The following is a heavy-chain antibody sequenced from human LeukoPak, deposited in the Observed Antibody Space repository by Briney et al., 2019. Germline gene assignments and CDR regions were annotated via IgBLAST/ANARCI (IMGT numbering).Heavy chain of an antibody. CDR3: ARDESIVATGVIDY. V-gene: IGHV3-7*01. D-gene: IGHD5-12*01. J-gene: IGHJ4*02. CDR1: GFTFSNYW. Sequence: GGSLRLSCAASGFTFSNYWMTWVRQAPGKELEWVASIKQDGSDKYYVDSVKGRFTISRDNAKNSLYLQMNSLRAEDTAVYYCARDESIVATGVIDYWGQGTLVTVSS. CDR2: IKQDGSDK.